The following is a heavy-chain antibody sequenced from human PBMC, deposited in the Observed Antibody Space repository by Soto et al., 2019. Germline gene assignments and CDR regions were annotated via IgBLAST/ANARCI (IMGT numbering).Heavy chain of an antibody. D-gene: IGHD3-22*01. J-gene: IGHJ4*02. V-gene: IGHV3-7*05. CDR3: ARRAGDSSGYYQYYFDY. CDR2: IKQDGSEK. CDR1: GFTFSSYW. Sequence: PGGSLRLSCAASGFTFSSYWMSWVRQAPGKGLEWVANIKQDGSEKYYVDSVKGRFTISRDNAKNSLYLQMNSLRAEDTAVYYCARRAGDSSGYYQYYFDYWGQGTLVTVSS.